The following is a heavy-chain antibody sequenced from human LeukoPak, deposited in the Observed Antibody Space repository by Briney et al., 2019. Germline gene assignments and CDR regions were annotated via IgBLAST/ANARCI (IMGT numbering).Heavy chain of an antibody. D-gene: IGHD6-13*01. Sequence: GASLRLSCAASGFTFSSYAMSWVRQAPGKGLEWVSAISGSGGSTYYADSVKGRFTISRDNSKNTLYLQMDSLRAEDTAVYHCAKVALAAAEDYYYGMDVWGQGTTVTVSS. CDR2: ISGSGGST. CDR3: AKVALAAAEDYYYGMDV. J-gene: IGHJ6*02. CDR1: GFTFSSYA. V-gene: IGHV3-23*01.